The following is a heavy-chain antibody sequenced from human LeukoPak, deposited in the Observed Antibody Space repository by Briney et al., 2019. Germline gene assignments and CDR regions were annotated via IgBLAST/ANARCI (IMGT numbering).Heavy chain of an antibody. CDR2: ISSSSSYI. D-gene: IGHD1-26*01. V-gene: IGHV3-21*01. J-gene: IGHJ3*02. CDR1: GFTFSSYG. CDR3: ARETNLLLRGSAFDI. Sequence: GGSLRLSCAASGFTFSSYGMHWVRQAPGKGLEWVSSISSSSSYIYYADSVRGRFTISRDNAKNSLYLQMNSPRAEDTAVYYCARETNLLLRGSAFDIWGQGTMVTVSS.